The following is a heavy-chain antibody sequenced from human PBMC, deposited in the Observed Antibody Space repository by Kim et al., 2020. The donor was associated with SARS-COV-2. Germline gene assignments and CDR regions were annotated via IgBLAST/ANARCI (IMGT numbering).Heavy chain of an antibody. Sequence: SETLSLTCTVSGGSISTYYWSWIRQSPVKGLEWIGYIYYTGTTNYSPSLKGRVTISIDKSKNQFSLELKSVTAADTAVYYCAREKKIWRGDSYGMDVWG. CDR2: IYYTGTT. CDR3: AREKKIWRGDSYGMDV. CDR1: GGSISTYY. V-gene: IGHV4-59*13. J-gene: IGHJ6*02. D-gene: IGHD3-3*01.